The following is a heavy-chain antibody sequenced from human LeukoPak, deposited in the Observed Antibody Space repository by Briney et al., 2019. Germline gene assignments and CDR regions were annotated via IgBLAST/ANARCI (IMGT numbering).Heavy chain of an antibody. CDR2: IVVGSGNT. D-gene: IGHD1-26*01. CDR3: AADIIVGATGAKFDY. CDR1: GFTFTSSA. Sequence: ASVKVSCKASGFTFTSSAMQWVRQARGQRLEWIGWIVVGSGNTNYAQKFQERVTITRDMSTSTAYMELSSLRSEDTAVYYCAADIIVGATGAKFDYWGQGTLVTVSS. V-gene: IGHV1-58*02. J-gene: IGHJ4*02.